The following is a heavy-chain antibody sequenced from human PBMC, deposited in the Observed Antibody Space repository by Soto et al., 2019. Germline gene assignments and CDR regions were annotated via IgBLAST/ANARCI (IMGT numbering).Heavy chain of an antibody. V-gene: IGHV5-10-1*01. J-gene: IGHJ5*02. CDR2: IDPSDSYT. CDR1: GYSFTSYW. D-gene: IGHD3-10*01. Sequence: EVQLVQSGAEVKKPGESLRISCKGSGYSFTSYWISWVRQMPGKGLEWMGRIDPSDSYTNYSPSFQGHVTISADKSISTAYLQWSSLKASDTAMYYCARHVRWFGELDLNWFDPWGQGTLVTVSA. CDR3: ARHVRWFGELDLNWFDP.